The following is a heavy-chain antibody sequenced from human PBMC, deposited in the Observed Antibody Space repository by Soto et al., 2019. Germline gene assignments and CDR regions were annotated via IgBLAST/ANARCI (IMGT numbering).Heavy chain of an antibody. J-gene: IGHJ6*02. D-gene: IGHD3-9*01. CDR1: GFTFSSYG. CDR2: MLYDGSNK. V-gene: IGHV3-30*03. Sequence: QVQLVESGGGVVQPGRSLRLSCAASGFTFSSYGMHWVRQAPGEGLEWVAAMLYDGSNKYYADSVKGRFTISRDNSKNTLYLQMNSLRAEDTAVYYCARGAYYDVLTGSYSYGMDVWGQGTTVTVSS. CDR3: ARGAYYDVLTGSYSYGMDV.